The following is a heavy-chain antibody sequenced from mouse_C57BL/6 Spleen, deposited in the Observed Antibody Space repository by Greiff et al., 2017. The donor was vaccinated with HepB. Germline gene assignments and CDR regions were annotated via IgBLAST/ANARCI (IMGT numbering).Heavy chain of an antibody. CDR2: IRNKANGYTT. V-gene: IGHV7-3*01. CDR1: GFTFTDYY. D-gene: IGHD1-1*01. Sequence: DVMLVESGGGLVQPGGSLSLSCAASGFTFTDYYMSWVRQPPGKALEWLGFIRNKANGYTTEYSASVKGRFTISRDNSQSILYLQMNALRAEDSATYYCARFPQNYYGSSHWYFDVWGTGTTVTVSS. CDR3: ARFPQNYYGSSHWYFDV. J-gene: IGHJ1*03.